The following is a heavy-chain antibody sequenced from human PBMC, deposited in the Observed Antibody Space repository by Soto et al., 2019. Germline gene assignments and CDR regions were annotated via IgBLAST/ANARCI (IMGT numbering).Heavy chain of an antibody. Sequence: ASVKVSCKASGYTFTSYDINWVRQATGQGLEWMGWMNPNSGNTGYAQKFQGRVTMTRNTSISTAYMELSSLRSEDTAVYYCARGYGGSADYYGSGLGGDAFDIWGQGTMVTVSS. CDR1: GYTFTSYD. CDR2: MNPNSGNT. J-gene: IGHJ3*02. CDR3: ARGYGGSADYYGSGLGGDAFDI. D-gene: IGHD3-10*01. V-gene: IGHV1-8*01.